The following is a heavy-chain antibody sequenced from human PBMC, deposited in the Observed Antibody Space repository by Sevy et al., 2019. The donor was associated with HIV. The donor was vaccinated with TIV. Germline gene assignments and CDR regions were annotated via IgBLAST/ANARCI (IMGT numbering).Heavy chain of an antibody. CDR2: TYYRSKWYN. D-gene: IGHD6-13*01. Sequence: SQTLSLTCAIPGDSVSSNSAAWKWIRQSPSRCLEWLGRTYYRSKWYNDYPVSVNSRITINADTSKNQFYLQMNSVTPEDTAVYYCARDHSSSLYNFDYWGQGTLVTVSS. V-gene: IGHV6-1*01. CDR3: ARDHSSSLYNFDY. J-gene: IGHJ4*02. CDR1: GDSVSSNSAA.